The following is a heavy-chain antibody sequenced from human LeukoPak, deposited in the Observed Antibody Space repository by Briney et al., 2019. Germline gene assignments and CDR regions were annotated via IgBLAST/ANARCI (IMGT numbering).Heavy chain of an antibody. CDR2: ISAYNGNT. CDR1: GYTFTSYG. Sequence: GASVTVSCKASGYTFTSYGISWVRQAPGQGLEWMGWISAYNGNTNYAQKLQGRVTMTTDTSTSTAYMELRSLRSDDTAVYYCAVERERGVMSYWGQGTLVTVSS. CDR3: AVERERGVMSY. J-gene: IGHJ4*02. D-gene: IGHD3-10*01. V-gene: IGHV1-18*01.